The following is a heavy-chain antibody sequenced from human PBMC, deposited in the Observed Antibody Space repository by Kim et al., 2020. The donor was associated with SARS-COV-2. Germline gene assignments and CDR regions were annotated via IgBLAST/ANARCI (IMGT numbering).Heavy chain of an antibody. D-gene: IGHD6-13*01. CDR1: GYTFTSSG. CDR2: ISAYNGNT. Sequence: DSVKVSCKASGYTFTSSGISWVRQAPGQGLEWMGWISAYNGNTNYAQKLQGRVTMTTDTSTSTAYMELRSLRSDDTAVYYCARDSSSWYWVNYYYYMDVWGKGTTVTVSS. V-gene: IGHV1-18*01. J-gene: IGHJ6*03. CDR3: ARDSSSWYWVNYYYYMDV.